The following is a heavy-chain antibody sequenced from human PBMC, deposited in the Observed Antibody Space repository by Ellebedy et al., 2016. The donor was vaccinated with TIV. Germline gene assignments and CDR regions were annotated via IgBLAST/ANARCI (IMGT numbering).Heavy chain of an antibody. CDR3: ARDGYGYKIDY. V-gene: IGHV1-3*01. CDR2: INVGHGDT. CDR1: GYTFINYH. Sequence: ASVKVSCKASGYTFINYHIHWVRQAPGQSLEWVGWINVGHGDTKYSQKLQGRVIIARDTPASTAYMELNSLTSEDTAVYYCARDGYGYKIDYWGQGTLVTVSS. J-gene: IGHJ4*02. D-gene: IGHD5-18*01.